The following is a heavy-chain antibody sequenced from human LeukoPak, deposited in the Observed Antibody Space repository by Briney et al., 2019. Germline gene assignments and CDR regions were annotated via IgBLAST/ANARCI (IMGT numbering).Heavy chain of an antibody. D-gene: IGHD5-18*01. CDR1: GYTFTSYS. CDR3: AREGGDTPMVKFDS. Sequence: ASVKVSCKASGYTFTSYSIHWVRQAPGQGLEWMGIINPSGGTTTYTQKFRGRVTMTRDMSTSTVYMELSSLRSEDTGVYYCAREGGDTPMVKFDSWGQGTLVTVSS. CDR2: INPSGGTT. V-gene: IGHV1-46*01. J-gene: IGHJ4*02.